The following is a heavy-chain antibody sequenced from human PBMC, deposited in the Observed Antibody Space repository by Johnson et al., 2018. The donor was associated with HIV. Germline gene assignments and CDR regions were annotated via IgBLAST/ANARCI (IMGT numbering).Heavy chain of an antibody. V-gene: IGHV3-30*02. J-gene: IGHJ3*02. Sequence: VQLVESGGGVVQPGGSLRLSCAASGFTFSSYGMHWVRQAPGKGLEWVAFIRYDGSNKYYVDSVKGRFTISRDNAKNSLFLQMKSLRAEDTAAYYCAKGEGYCGGDCLDAFDIWGQGTVVTVSS. CDR2: IRYDGSNK. D-gene: IGHD2-21*01. CDR3: AKGEGYCGGDCLDAFDI. CDR1: GFTFSSYG.